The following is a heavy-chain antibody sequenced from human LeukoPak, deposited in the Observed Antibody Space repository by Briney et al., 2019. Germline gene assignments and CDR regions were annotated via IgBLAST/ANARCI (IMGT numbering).Heavy chain of an antibody. D-gene: IGHD4-11*01. Sequence: ASVKVSCKASGCTFTSYGISWVRQAPGQGLEWMGGIIPIFGTANYAQKFQGRVTITADKSTSTAYMELSSLRSEDTAVYYFASGSTVTTPYYYYYYMDVWGKGTRSPSP. CDR2: IIPIFGTA. CDR3: ASGSTVTTPYYYYYYMDV. CDR1: GCTFTSYG. V-gene: IGHV1-69*06. J-gene: IGHJ6*03.